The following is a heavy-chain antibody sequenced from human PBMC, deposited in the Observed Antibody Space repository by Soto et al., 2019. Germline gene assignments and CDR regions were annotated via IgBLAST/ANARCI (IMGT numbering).Heavy chain of an antibody. D-gene: IGHD6-19*01. CDR2: IYNGEST. V-gene: IGHV4-59*01. CDR3: AQTHGWPGFDY. CDR1: GGSISSRY. J-gene: IGHJ4*02. Sequence: QVQVQESGPGLVKPSEAMSLTCTASGGSISSRYWNWIRQPPGKGLEWIGHIYNGESTNYNPSLKSRVTISVDTSKNQFSLKLGSVTAADTAVYYCAQTHGWPGFDYWGQAILVTVSS.